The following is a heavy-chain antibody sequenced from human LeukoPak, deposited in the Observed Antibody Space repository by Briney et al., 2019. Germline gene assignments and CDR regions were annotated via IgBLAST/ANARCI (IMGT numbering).Heavy chain of an antibody. J-gene: IGHJ4*02. V-gene: IGHV3-74*01. CDR3: ARGVGGDRDY. D-gene: IGHD2-21*02. Sequence: GGSLRLSCAASGLTFSSSWMHWVRQAPGKGLVWVSRINPHGSTTSHADSVKGRFTISRDNAKNTVYLQMNSLRAEDTAVYYCARGVGGDRDYWGQGTLVTVSS. CDR1: GLTFSSSW. CDR2: INPHGSTT.